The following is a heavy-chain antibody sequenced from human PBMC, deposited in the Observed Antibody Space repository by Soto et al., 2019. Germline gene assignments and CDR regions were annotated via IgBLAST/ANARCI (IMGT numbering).Heavy chain of an antibody. D-gene: IGHD5-18*01. CDR1: GFTFSNAW. CDR3: AKGVSQYTPLAMFDY. CDR2: ISGSDGRT. Sequence: LRLSCAASGFTFSNAWMSWVRQAPGKGLEWVSTISGSDGRTYSTDSVKGRFTISGDNSRNTAYLQMNSLRVEDTAVYYCAKGVSQYTPLAMFDYWGRGTLVTVSS. J-gene: IGHJ4*02. V-gene: IGHV3-23*01.